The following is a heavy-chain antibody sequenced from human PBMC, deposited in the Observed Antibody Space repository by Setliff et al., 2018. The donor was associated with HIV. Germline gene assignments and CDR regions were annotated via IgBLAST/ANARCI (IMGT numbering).Heavy chain of an antibody. J-gene: IGHJ4*02. CDR3: AKGALGYCSGTICYPFDY. CDR1: GFTFSSYA. CDR2: ITNDGRNT. V-gene: IGHV3-23*01. D-gene: IGHD2-15*01. Sequence: PGGSLRLSCAASGFTFSSYAMNWVRQAPGKRLEWVSSITNDGRNTYYADSVKGRFTISRDNSKNTLYLQMNSLRAEDMAVYYCAKGALGYCSGTICYPFDYWAQGTLVTVS.